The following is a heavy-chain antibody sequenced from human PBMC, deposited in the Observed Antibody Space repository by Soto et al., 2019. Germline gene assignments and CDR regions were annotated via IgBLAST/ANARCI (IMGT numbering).Heavy chain of an antibody. CDR2: ISPYNGDT. D-gene: IGHD2-15*01. CDR1: GYTFTNYG. CDR3: ARRGSNKWDEDFDF. Sequence: QVQLVQSGAEVKKPGASVKVSCQASGYTFTNYGISWVRQAPGQGLEWVGWISPYNGDTRYAQNVQGRVTLTTGTSTSAAYMELRSLRSDDTALYYCARRGSNKWDEDFDFWGQGTLVTVSS. V-gene: IGHV1-18*01. J-gene: IGHJ4*02.